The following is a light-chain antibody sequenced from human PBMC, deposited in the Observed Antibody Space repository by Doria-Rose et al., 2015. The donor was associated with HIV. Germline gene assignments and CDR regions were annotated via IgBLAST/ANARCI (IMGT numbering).Light chain of an antibody. CDR3: QQYYTYPYS. J-gene: IGKJ2*03. V-gene: IGKV1-8*01. CDR1: QYIGSY. Sequence: IRMTQSPSSFSASTGDRVTISCRTSQYIGSYVAWYQQKTGGAPKLLISAASTLQSGVPSRFSGSGAGTDFTLTISCLQSEDFATYYCQQYYTYPYSFGQGTKLEIK. CDR2: AAS.